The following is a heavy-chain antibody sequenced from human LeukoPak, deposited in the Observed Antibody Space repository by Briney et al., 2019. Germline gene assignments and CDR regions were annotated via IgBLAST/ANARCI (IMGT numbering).Heavy chain of an antibody. CDR1: GGTFSSYA. J-gene: IGHJ4*02. Sequence: GASVKVSCKASGGTFSSYAISWVRQAPGQGLEWMGGIIPIFGTANYAQKFQGRVTITADESTSTAHMELSSLRSEDTAVYYCARSGHMVRGGFDYWGQGTLVTVSS. D-gene: IGHD3-10*01. V-gene: IGHV1-69*01. CDR2: IIPIFGTA. CDR3: ARSGHMVRGGFDY.